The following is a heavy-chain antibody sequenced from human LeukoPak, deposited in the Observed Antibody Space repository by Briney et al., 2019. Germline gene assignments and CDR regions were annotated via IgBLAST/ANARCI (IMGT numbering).Heavy chain of an antibody. V-gene: IGHV4-39*01. D-gene: IGHD2-15*01. CDR2: IYYSGST. CDR1: GGSISSTSYY. J-gene: IGHJ6*03. CDR3: ARLAAEKYYYYYMDV. Sequence: SETLSLTCTVSGGSISSTSYYWGWIRQPPGKGLEWIGSIYYSGSTYYNPSLKSRVTISVDTSKNQFSLKLSSVTAADTAVYYCARLAAEKYYYYYMDVWGKGTTVTVSS.